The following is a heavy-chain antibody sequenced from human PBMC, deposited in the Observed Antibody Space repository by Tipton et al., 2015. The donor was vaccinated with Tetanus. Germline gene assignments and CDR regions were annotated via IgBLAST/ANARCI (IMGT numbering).Heavy chain of an antibody. D-gene: IGHD3-16*01. Sequence: TLSLTCNVSGASMSSSSYYWDWIRQHPGEGLEWIGYISNSGSTYYNPSLKSRVTISVDTSQKQISLKVNSVTAADTATYYCARWIGVIPVTGNDAFDVWGPGAMVTVSS. J-gene: IGHJ3*01. CDR2: ISNSGST. CDR1: GASMSSSSYY. V-gene: IGHV4-31*03. CDR3: ARWIGVIPVTGNDAFDV.